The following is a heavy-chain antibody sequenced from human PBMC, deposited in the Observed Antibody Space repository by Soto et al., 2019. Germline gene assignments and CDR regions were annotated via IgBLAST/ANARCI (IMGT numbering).Heavy chain of an antibody. CDR2: IKTDGSEE. V-gene: IGHV3-7*01. Sequence: EVQLVESGGDLVQPGGSLKLSCRTSGLTFRTYLMSWVRQAPGKGLEWVANIKTDGSEEYYADSVEGRFTISRDNTKNSLYLQMNSLRADDTAMYSCATYHDSDGETYRFRHWGQGTLVTVSS. J-gene: IGHJ4*02. D-gene: IGHD3-16*02. CDR1: GLTFRTYL. CDR3: ATYHDSDGETYRFRH.